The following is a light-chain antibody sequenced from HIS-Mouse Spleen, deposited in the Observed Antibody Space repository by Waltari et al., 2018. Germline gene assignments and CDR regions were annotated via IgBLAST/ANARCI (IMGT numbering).Light chain of an antibody. V-gene: IGLV2-14*03. CDR3: SSYTSSSTEV. J-gene: IGLJ2*01. CDR2: DVS. Sequence: QSALTQPASVSGSPGQSITISCTGTSSDVGGYNYVSWYQQHPGKPPKLMIYDVSNRPSGVSNRFSGSKSGNTAYLTISRLQAEDEADYYCSSYTSSSTEVFGGGTKLTVL. CDR1: SSDVGGYNY.